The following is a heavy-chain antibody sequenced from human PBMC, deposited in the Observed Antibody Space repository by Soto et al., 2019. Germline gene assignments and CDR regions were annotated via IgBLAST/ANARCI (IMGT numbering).Heavy chain of an antibody. CDR2: IYYSGST. J-gene: IGHJ4*02. D-gene: IGHD3-22*01. CDR1: GGSISSSSYY. Sequence: LSLTCTVSGGSISSSSYYWGWIRQPPGKGLEWIGSIYYSGSTYYNPSLKSRVTISVDTSKNQFSLKLSSVTAADTAVYYCASQILPNYYYDSSGYVHFDYWGQGTLVTVSS. CDR3: ASQILPNYYYDSSGYVHFDY. V-gene: IGHV4-39*01.